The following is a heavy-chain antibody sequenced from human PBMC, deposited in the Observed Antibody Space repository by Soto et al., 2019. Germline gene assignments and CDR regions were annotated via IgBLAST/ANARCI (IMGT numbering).Heavy chain of an antibody. CDR3: AKDMFRGVPDYFDY. J-gene: IGHJ4*01. V-gene: IGHV3-30-3*02. CDR2: VSPEETIK. Sequence: GGALRLSCAASGLTLSYYELYWDRQAPGKGLERVAVVSPEETIKNYSETAKGRFTDARNNSKSTLKLQMDSQRPEETACDNSAKDMFRGVPDYFDYWGHGTLVTVSS. CDR1: GLTLSYYE. D-gene: IGHD3-10*01.